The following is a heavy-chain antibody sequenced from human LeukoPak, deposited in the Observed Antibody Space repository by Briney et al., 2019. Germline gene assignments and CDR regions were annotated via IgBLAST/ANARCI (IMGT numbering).Heavy chain of an antibody. CDR3: ARGVDDIAVAGHFDY. CDR1: GFTFNNYA. V-gene: IGHV3-23*01. Sequence: GGSLRLSCAASGFTFNNYAMSWVRQAPGKGLEWVSAISGSGGSTYYADSVKGRFTISRDNSKNTLYLQMNSLRAEDTAVYYCARGVDDIAVAGHFDYWGQGTLVTVSS. J-gene: IGHJ4*02. D-gene: IGHD6-19*01. CDR2: ISGSGGST.